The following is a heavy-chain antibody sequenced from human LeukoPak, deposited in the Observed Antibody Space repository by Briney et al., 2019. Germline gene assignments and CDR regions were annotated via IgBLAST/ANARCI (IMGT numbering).Heavy chain of an antibody. CDR2: IYTDGST. Sequence: GGSLRLSCAASGFSVSGNYMSWVRQAPGKGLEWVSLIYTDGSTYYADSVKGRFTTSKDNSKNTLYLQMNSLRAEDTAVYYCARGPLTRYDYYYGMDVWGLGTTVAVSS. D-gene: IGHD3-9*01. J-gene: IGHJ6*02. CDR3: ARGPLTRYDYYYGMDV. CDR1: GFSVSGNY. V-gene: IGHV3-53*01.